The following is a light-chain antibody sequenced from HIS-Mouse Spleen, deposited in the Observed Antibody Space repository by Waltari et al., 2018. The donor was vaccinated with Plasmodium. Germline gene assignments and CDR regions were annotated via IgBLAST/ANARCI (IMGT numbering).Light chain of an antibody. CDR2: EDN. J-gene: IGLJ2*01. CDR3: QSYDSSNHVV. Sequence: MLTQPHSVSESPGKTVTISCTRSSGSIASNYVQWYQQRPGSAPTTVIYEDNPRPSGVPDRFSGSIDSSSNSASLTISGLKTEDEADYYCQSYDSSNHVVFGGGTKLTVL. CDR1: SGSIASNY. V-gene: IGLV6-57*04.